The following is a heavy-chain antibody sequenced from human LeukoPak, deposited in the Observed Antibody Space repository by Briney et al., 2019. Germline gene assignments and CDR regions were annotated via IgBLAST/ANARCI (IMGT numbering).Heavy chain of an antibody. Sequence: GGSLRLSCAASGFTFSSYATNWVRQAPGKGLEWVSAISGSGGSTYYADSVKGRFTISRDNSKNTLYLQMNSLRAEDTAVYYCAKGKDDSSGWYFFYWGQGTLVTVSS. CDR3: AKGKDDSSGWYFFY. V-gene: IGHV3-23*01. J-gene: IGHJ4*02. CDR1: GFTFSSYA. D-gene: IGHD6-19*01. CDR2: ISGSGGST.